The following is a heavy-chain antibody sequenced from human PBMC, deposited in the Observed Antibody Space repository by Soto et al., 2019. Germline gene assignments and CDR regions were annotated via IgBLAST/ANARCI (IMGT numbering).Heavy chain of an antibody. CDR3: AKDLGNSWSPYNWFDP. CDR1: GFTFSSYA. D-gene: IGHD6-13*01. Sequence: EVQLLESGGGLVQPGGSLRLSCAASGFTFSSYAMSWVRQAPGKGLEWVSAISGSGGSTYYADSVKGRFTISRDNSKNTLYLQMNSLGAEDTAVYYCAKDLGNSWSPYNWFDPWGQGTLVTVSS. V-gene: IGHV3-23*01. CDR2: ISGSGGST. J-gene: IGHJ5*02.